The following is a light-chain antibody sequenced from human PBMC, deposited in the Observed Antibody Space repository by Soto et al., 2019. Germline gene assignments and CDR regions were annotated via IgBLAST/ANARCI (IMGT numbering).Light chain of an antibody. CDR3: SSYAGSNNL. V-gene: IGLV2-8*01. Sequence: QSVLTQPPSASGSPGQSVTISCTGTSSDVGGYNYVSWYQQHPGEAPKLIIYEVTKRPSGVPARFSGSKSGNTASLTVSGLQAEDEADYSCSSYAGSNNLFGGGTKLTVL. CDR1: SSDVGGYNY. CDR2: EVT. J-gene: IGLJ2*01.